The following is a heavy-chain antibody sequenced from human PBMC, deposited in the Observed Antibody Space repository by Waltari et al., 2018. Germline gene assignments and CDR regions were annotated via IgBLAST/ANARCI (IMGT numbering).Heavy chain of an antibody. Sequence: AEVKKPGESLKISCKGSGYTFTSYWIGWVRHLPGKGLEWMGIIYPRDSDTRYSPSFQGQVTISADKSISTAYLQWSSLEASDTAIYYCARRYGSYLDYWGQGTLVTVSS. D-gene: IGHD1-26*01. V-gene: IGHV5-51*01. J-gene: IGHJ4*02. CDR2: IYPRDSDT. CDR3: ARRYGSYLDY. CDR1: GYTFTSYW.